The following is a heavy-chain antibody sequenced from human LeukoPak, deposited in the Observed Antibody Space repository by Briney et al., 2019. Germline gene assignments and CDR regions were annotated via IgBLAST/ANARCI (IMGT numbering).Heavy chain of an antibody. CDR2: LHTSGST. D-gene: IGHD6-13*01. CDR3: ARDPGIAESL. Sequence: PSETLSLTCTVSGGSISSYYWSWIRQPAGEGLEWIGRLHTSGSTHYNPSLKSRVTMSVDTSKNQFSLKLSSVTAADTAVYYCARDPGIAESLWGQGTLVTVSS. CDR1: GGSISSYY. J-gene: IGHJ4*02. V-gene: IGHV4-4*07.